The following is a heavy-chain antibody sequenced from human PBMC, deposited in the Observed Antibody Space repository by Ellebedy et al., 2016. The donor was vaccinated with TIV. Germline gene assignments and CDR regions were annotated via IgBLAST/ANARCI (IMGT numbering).Heavy chain of an antibody. J-gene: IGHJ6*02. V-gene: IGHV4-4*07. CDR3: ARILEIYGGHGMDV. D-gene: IGHD1-1*01. Sequence: MPSETLSLTCTVSGGSISSYYWSWIRQPAGKGLEWIGRIYTSGSTNYNPSLKSRVTMSVDTSKNQFSLKLSSVTAADTAVYYCARILEIYGGHGMDVWGQGTTVTVSS. CDR1: GGSISSYY. CDR2: IYTSGST.